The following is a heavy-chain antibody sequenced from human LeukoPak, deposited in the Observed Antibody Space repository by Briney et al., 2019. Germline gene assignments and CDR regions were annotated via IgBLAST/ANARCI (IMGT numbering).Heavy chain of an antibody. V-gene: IGHV4-39*01. CDR3: ARPGIVGPPGYFDY. Sequence: KPSETLSLTCTVSGGSISSSSYYWGWIRQPPGKGLEWIGSIYYSGSTYYNPSLKSRVTICVDTSENQFSLKLSSVTTADTAVYYCARPGIVGPPGYFDYWGQGTLVTVSS. CDR1: GGSISSSSYY. CDR2: IYYSGST. D-gene: IGHD1-26*01. J-gene: IGHJ4*02.